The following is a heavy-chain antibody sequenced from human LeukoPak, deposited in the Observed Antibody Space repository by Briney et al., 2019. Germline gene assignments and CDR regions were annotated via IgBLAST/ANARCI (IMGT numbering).Heavy chain of an antibody. CDR1: GGSISSKTYN. CDR2: TYYTGST. V-gene: IGHV4-39*07. Sequence: PSETLSLTCTVSGGSISSKTYNWGWIRQPPGKGLEWIGSTYYTGSTNYNPSLKSRVTISVDTSKNQFSLKLSSVTAADTAVYYCATTGLGRFSEYFQHWGQGTLVTVSS. J-gene: IGHJ1*01. D-gene: IGHD1-26*01. CDR3: ATTGLGRFSEYFQH.